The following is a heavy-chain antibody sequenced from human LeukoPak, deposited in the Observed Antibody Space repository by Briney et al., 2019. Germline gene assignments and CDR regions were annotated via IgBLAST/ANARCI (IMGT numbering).Heavy chain of an antibody. CDR1: GITFSTYW. CDR2: INQDGSEK. Sequence: PGGSLRLSCAASGITFSTYWMSWVRQAPGKGLEWVANINQDGSEKYYVDSVKGRFTISRDNAKNSLYLQMNSLRAEDTAVYYCARDGSGSPYWGQGTLVTVSS. CDR3: ARDGSGSPY. V-gene: IGHV3-7*01. D-gene: IGHD1-26*01. J-gene: IGHJ4*02.